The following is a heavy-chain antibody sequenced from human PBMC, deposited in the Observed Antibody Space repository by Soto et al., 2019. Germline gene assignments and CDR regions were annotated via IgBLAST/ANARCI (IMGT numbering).Heavy chain of an antibody. CDR1: GGSISSSHW. V-gene: IGHV4-4*02. CDR2: VYHSGST. CDR3: ASSGGGEDY. D-gene: IGHD3-16*01. J-gene: IGHJ4*02. Sequence: QVQLQESGPGLAKPSGTLSLTCAVSGGSISSSHWWSWVRQPPGKGLEWIGEVYHSGSTNYNPSLQSRVPIPVDKTKNQFALKRRSVPAADKNLYYCASSGGGEDYWGQGTLVTVSS.